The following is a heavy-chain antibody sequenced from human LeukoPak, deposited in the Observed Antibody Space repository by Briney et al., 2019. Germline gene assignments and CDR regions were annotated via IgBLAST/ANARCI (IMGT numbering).Heavy chain of an antibody. CDR1: GGSISSSSYY. Sequence: PSETLSLTCAVSGGSISSSSYYWGWIRQPPGKGLEWIGSIYYSESPYYNPSLESRVTISVVTSENQFSLKLTSVTAADTAMYYCARHYYFDSSGCYYGFDYWGQGTLVTVSS. D-gene: IGHD3-22*01. J-gene: IGHJ4*02. CDR2: IYYSESP. V-gene: IGHV4-39*01. CDR3: ARHYYFDSSGCYYGFDY.